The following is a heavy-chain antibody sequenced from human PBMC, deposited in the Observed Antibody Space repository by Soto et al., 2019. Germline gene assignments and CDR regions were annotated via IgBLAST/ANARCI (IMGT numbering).Heavy chain of an antibody. CDR3: AKGRGPLSLLHQMN. CDR2: ISGSDDRT. V-gene: IGHV3-23*01. D-gene: IGHD2-2*02. J-gene: IGHJ1*01. Sequence: EVQLLESGGGLVQPGGSLRLSCAASGFTFSDYAMSWVRQAPGKGLEWVSGISGSDDRTYYADSVKGRFTIARDNSKNTLYLQMSSLRAEDTAVYNCAKGRGPLSLLHQMNWGQGTLVTVAS. CDR1: GFTFSDYA.